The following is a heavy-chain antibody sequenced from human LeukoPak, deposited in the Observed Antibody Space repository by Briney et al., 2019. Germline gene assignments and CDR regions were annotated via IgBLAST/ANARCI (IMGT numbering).Heavy chain of an antibody. V-gene: IGHV3-23*01. J-gene: IGHJ6*03. Sequence: GGSLRLSCAASGFTFSSYEMNWVRQAPGRGLEWVSAISRDGGDTFYADSVKGRFTISRDNSKNTVYLQMNSLRAEGTALYYCARDFEGEPYYYYMDVWGKGTTVTVSS. CDR3: ARDFEGEPYYYYMDV. CDR2: ISRDGGDT. CDR1: GFTFSSYE. D-gene: IGHD3-9*01.